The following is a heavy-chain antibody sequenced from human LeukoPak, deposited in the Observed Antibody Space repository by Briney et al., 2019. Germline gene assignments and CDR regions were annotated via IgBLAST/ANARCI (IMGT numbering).Heavy chain of an antibody. J-gene: IGHJ4*02. CDR3: ARGALWFGEPRDY. Sequence: AGGSLRLSCAASGFTVSSNYMSWVRQAPGKGLEWVSVIYSGGSTYYADSVKGRFTISRDNSKNTLYLQMNSLRAEDTAVYYCARGALWFGEPRDYWGQGTLVTVSS. CDR1: GFTVSSNY. D-gene: IGHD3-10*01. V-gene: IGHV3-53*05. CDR2: IYSGGST.